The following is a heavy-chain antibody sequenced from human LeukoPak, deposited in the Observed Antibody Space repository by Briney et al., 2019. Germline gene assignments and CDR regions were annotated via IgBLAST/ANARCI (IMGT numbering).Heavy chain of an antibody. Sequence: GGSLRLSCAASGFTFTSYNMHWVRQAPGKGLEWVAFVRIGGTGPDKSYADSVKGRFTISRDNAKNSLYLQMNSLRAEDTAVYYCARGIILEAFDIWGQGTMVTVSS. CDR1: GFTFTSYN. J-gene: IGHJ3*02. V-gene: IGHV3-30*02. CDR3: ARGIILEAFDI. CDR2: VRIGGTGPDK. D-gene: IGHD1-14*01.